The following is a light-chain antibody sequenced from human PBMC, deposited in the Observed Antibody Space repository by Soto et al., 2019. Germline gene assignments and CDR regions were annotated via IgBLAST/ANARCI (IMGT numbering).Light chain of an antibody. CDR2: AAS. V-gene: IGKV1-39*01. CDR3: MQGTHWPIT. J-gene: IGKJ5*01. Sequence: DIQMTQSPSSLSASVGDRVTITCRASQSISRYLNWYQQKPGKAPKLLIYAASSLQSGVPSRFSGSGSGKDFALKISRVEAKDVGVYYCMQGTHWPITFGQGTRLEI. CDR1: QSISRY.